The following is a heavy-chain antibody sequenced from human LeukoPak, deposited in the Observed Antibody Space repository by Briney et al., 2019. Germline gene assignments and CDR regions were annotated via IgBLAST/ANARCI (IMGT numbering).Heavy chain of an antibody. CDR1: GYTFTSYG. CDR2: ISAYNGNT. V-gene: IGHV1-18*01. CDR3: ARFDVRSYYYYMDV. Sequence: ASVKVSCTASGYTFTSYGISWVRQAPGQGLEWMGWISAYNGNTNYAQKLQGRVTMTTDTSTSTAYMELRSLRSDDTAVYYCARFDVRSYYYYMDVWGKGTTVTVSS. J-gene: IGHJ6*03. D-gene: IGHD3-10*01.